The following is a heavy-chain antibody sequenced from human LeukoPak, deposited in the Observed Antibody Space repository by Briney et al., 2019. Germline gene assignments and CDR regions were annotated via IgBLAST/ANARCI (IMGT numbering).Heavy chain of an antibody. D-gene: IGHD3-3*01. CDR2: TYYRSKWYN. CDR3: AREWGFLEWQTDYYYMDV. V-gene: IGHV6-1*01. J-gene: IGHJ6*03. CDR1: GDSFSSNSAA. Sequence: SQTLSLTCAVSGDSFSSNSAAWNWIRQSPSRGLEWLGRTYYRSKWYNDYAVSVKSRITINPDTSKNQFSLQLNSVTPEDTAVYYCAREWGFLEWQTDYYYMDVWGKGTTVTVSS.